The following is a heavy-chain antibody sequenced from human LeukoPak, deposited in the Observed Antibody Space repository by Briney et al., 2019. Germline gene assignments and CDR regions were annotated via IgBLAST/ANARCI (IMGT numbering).Heavy chain of an antibody. CDR3: AKDYGDGGNSGGVFDT. CDR2: FDPEDGET. D-gene: IGHD4-23*01. Sequence: ASVKVSCKVSGYTLTELSMHWVRQAPGKGLEWMGGFDPEDGETIYAQKFQGRVTMTEDTSTDTAYMELSSLRSEDTAVYYCAKDYGDGGNSGGVFDTWGQGTMVTVSS. CDR1: GYTLTELS. J-gene: IGHJ3*02. V-gene: IGHV1-24*01.